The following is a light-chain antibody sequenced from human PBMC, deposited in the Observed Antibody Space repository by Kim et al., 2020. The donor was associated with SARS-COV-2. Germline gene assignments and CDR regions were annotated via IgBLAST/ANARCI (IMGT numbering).Light chain of an antibody. CDR1: SSDVGGYNY. Sequence: QSITISCNGTSSDVGGYNYGSWYQQHPGKAPKLMIYDVSNRPSGVSYRFSGSKSGKTASLTISGLQAEDEADYYCSSYTGSSIHVVFGGGTQLTVL. V-gene: IGLV2-14*03. CDR2: DVS. J-gene: IGLJ2*01. CDR3: SSYTGSSIHVV.